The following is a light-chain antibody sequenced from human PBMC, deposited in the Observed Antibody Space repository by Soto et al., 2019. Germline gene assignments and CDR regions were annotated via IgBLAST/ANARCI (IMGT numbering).Light chain of an antibody. V-gene: IGKV1-8*01. Sequence: AIRMTQSPSSLSASTGDRVTITCRASQGISSYLAWYQQKPGKAPNLLIYAASTLQSGVPSRFSGSGSGTDFTLTISCLQSEDFATYYCQQYYSYPWTFGQGTKLEIK. CDR1: QGISSY. J-gene: IGKJ2*01. CDR3: QQYYSYPWT. CDR2: AAS.